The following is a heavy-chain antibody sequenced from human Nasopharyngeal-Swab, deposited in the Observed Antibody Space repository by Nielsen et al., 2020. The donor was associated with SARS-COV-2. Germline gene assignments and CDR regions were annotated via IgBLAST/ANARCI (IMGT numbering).Heavy chain of an antibody. CDR1: GFIFSDFS. D-gene: IGHD1-26*01. V-gene: IGHV3-23*01. Sequence: GESLKISCAASGFIFSDFSMTWVRQAPGKGLEWVSTIRAAGDSTFYADSVKGQFTISRDKSKNTLYLQMNSLRAEDTAVYYCAKCSGSGIWDLTPVDYWGQGTLVTVSS. CDR2: IRAAGDST. J-gene: IGHJ4*02. CDR3: AKCSGSGIWDLTPVDY.